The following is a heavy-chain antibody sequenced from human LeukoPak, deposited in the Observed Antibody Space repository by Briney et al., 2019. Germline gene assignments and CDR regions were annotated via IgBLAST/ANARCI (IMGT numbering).Heavy chain of an antibody. Sequence: ASVKVSCKASGYILTDYYMHWVRQAPGQGLEWMGWINPNSGDTNYAQKFQGRVTMTRDTSISTVYMELRRLRSDDTAVYYCARASSQWLLYFDYWGQGTLATVSS. D-gene: IGHD3-22*01. J-gene: IGHJ4*02. CDR2: INPNSGDT. CDR3: ARASSQWLLYFDY. V-gene: IGHV1-2*02. CDR1: GYILTDYY.